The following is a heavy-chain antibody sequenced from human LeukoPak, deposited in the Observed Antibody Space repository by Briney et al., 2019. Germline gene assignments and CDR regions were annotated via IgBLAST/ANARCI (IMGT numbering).Heavy chain of an antibody. D-gene: IGHD6-13*01. V-gene: IGHV4-34*01. Sequence: SETLSLTCAVYGGSFSGYYWSWIRQPPGKGLEWIGEINHSGSTNYNPSLKSRVTISVDTSKNQFSLKLSSVTAADTAVYYCARARKIAAAATALYWYFDLRGRGTLVTVSS. CDR3: ARARKIAAAATALYWYFDL. J-gene: IGHJ2*01. CDR1: GGSFSGYY. CDR2: INHSGST.